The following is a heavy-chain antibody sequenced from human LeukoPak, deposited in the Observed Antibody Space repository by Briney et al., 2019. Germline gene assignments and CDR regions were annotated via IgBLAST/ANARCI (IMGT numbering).Heavy chain of an antibody. V-gene: IGHV3-21*01. CDR1: GFTFSSYS. CDR3: ARASYDSSGYLYYYYYYGMDV. J-gene: IGHJ6*02. Sequence: PGGSLRLSCAASGFTFSSYSMSWVRQAPGKGLEWVSSISSSSSYIYYADSVKGRFTISRDNAKNSLYLQMNSLRAEDTAVYYCARASYDSSGYLYYYYYYGMDVWGQGTTVTVSS. D-gene: IGHD3-22*01. CDR2: ISSSSSYI.